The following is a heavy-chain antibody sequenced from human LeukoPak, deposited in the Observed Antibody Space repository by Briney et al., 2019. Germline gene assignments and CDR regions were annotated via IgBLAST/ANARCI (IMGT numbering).Heavy chain of an antibody. CDR1: GFIFSSYW. CDR3: ARVQERNNWNDMEDDAFDI. D-gene: IGHD1-1*01. V-gene: IGHV3-7*01. J-gene: IGHJ3*02. Sequence: GGSLRLSCAASGFIFSSYWMTWIRQAPGKGLEWVANIRRDGSVIHYLDSVKGRFTISRDNAKNTLYLQMNSLRAEDTAVYYCARVQERNNWNDMEDDAFDIWGQGTMVTVSS. CDR2: IRRDGSVI.